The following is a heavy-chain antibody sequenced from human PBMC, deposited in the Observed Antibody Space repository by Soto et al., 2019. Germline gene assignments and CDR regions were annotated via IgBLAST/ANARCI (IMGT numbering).Heavy chain of an antibody. CDR3: TTDLRPIYYDFWSGYSPEGDDAIDI. J-gene: IGHJ3*02. CDR2: IKSKTDGGTT. CDR1: GFTFSNAW. V-gene: IGHV3-15*01. D-gene: IGHD3-3*01. Sequence: GGSLRLSCAASGFTFSNAWMSWVRQAPGKGLEWVGRIKSKTDGGTTDYAAPVKGRFTISRDDSKNTLYLQMNSLKTEDTAVYYCTTDLRPIYYDFWSGYSPEGDDAIDIWGQGTMVTVSS.